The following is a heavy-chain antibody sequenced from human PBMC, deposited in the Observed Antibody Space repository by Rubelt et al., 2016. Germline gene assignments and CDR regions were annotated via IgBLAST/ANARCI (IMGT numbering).Heavy chain of an antibody. Sequence: QVQLQQWGAGLLKPAETLSLTCGVQGAAFNNVFWTWIRQPPGKGLEWIGYINAGGSTNYNPSLKVRVTISVDPSKSQFSLKLTSMTAADTAVYYCAREVIQLGRPMDVWGQGTTVTVSS. D-gene: IGHD1-26*01. CDR3: AREVIQLGRPMDV. V-gene: IGHV4-34*01. J-gene: IGHJ6*02. CDR2: INAGGST. CDR1: GAAFNNVF.